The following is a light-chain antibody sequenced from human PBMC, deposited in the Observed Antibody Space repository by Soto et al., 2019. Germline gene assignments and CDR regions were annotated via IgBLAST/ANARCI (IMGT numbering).Light chain of an antibody. CDR3: FSYTSSITLV. V-gene: IGLV2-14*01. CDR2: EVS. Sequence: QSVLTQPASVSGSPGQSITISCTGTSSDVGGYNYVSWYQQDPGKAPKLIIYEVSRRPSGVSDRFSGSKSGNTASLTISGLQAEDEADYHCFSYTSSITLVFGGGTKVTVL. J-gene: IGLJ2*01. CDR1: SSDVGGYNY.